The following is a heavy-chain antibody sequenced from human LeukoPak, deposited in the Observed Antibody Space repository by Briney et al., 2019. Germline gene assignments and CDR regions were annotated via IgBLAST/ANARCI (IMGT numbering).Heavy chain of an antibody. V-gene: IGHV4-34*01. CDR1: GGSFSGYY. Sequence: SETLSLTCAVYGGSFSGYYWSWIRQPPGKGLEWIGEINHSGSTNYIPSLKSRVTISVDTSKNQFSLKLSSVTAADTAVYYCARTLVVPDYWGQGTLVTVSS. CDR2: INHSGST. D-gene: IGHD2-2*01. J-gene: IGHJ4*02. CDR3: ARTLVVPDY.